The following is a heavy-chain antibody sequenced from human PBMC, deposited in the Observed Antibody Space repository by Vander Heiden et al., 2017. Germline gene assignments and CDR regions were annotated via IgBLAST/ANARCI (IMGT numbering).Heavy chain of an antibody. J-gene: IGHJ3*02. D-gene: IGHD3-16*01. CDR1: GFPFSGYY. CDR3: ARDVGAYDAFDI. V-gene: IGHV3-11*01. CDR2: ISSGGSTI. Sequence: QVQLVESGGGLVKPGGSLRLSCAASGFPFSGYYMSWIRQAPGKGLEWVSYISSGGSTIYYADSVKGRFTISRDNAKNSLYLQMNSLRVEDTAVYYCARDVGAYDAFDIWGQGTMVTVSS.